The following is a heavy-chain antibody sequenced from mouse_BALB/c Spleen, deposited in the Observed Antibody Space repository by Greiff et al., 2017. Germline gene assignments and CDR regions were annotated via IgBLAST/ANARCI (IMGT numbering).Heavy chain of an antibody. J-gene: IGHJ4*01. CDR1: GYTFISYW. Sequence: QVQLQQPGAELVRPGASVKLSCKASGYTFISYWINWVKQRPGQGLEWIGNIYPSDSYTNYNQKFKDKATLTVDKSSSTAYMQLSSPTSEDSAVYYCTRRMGYAMDYWGQGTSVTVSS. CDR2: IYPSDSYT. CDR3: TRRMGYAMDY. V-gene: IGHV1-69*02.